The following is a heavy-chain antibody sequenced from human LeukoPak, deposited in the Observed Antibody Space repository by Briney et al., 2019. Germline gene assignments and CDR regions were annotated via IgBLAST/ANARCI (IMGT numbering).Heavy chain of an antibody. CDR2: ISYDGSNK. J-gene: IGHJ4*02. CDR3: ARANTPFADY. Sequence: RRSLRLSCVPPLFSSTSYNMRRGRQGPRKGLEWVGVISYDGSNKYYADSVKGRFAISRDNSKNTVYLQMNSLRVEDTAVYYCARANTPFADYWGQGTLVTVSS. V-gene: IGHV3-30*09. D-gene: IGHD2-2*02. CDR1: LFSSTSYN.